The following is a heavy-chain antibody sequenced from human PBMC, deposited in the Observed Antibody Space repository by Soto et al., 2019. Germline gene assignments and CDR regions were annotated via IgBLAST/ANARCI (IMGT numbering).Heavy chain of an antibody. CDR3: ARLVDSSGYSDY. V-gene: IGHV4-39*01. J-gene: IGHJ4*02. D-gene: IGHD3-22*01. CDR2: IYYSGST. Sequence: SETLSLTCTVSGGSISSSSYYWGWIRQPPGKGLEWIGSIYYSGSTYYNPSLKSRVTISVDTSKNQFSLKLSSVTAADTAVYYCARLVDSSGYSDYWGQGALVTVSS. CDR1: GGSISSSSYY.